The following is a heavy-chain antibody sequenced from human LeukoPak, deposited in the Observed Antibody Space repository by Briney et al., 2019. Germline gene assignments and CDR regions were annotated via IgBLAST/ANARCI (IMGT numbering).Heavy chain of an antibody. Sequence: SETLSLTCAVYGGSFSGYYWSWIRQPPWKGQEWIGEINHSGSTNYNPSLKSRVTISVDTSKNQFSLKLSSVTAADTAVYYCARETETDAFDIWGQGTMVTVSS. D-gene: IGHD2-21*02. V-gene: IGHV4-34*01. CDR2: INHSGST. CDR1: GGSFSGYY. CDR3: ARETETDAFDI. J-gene: IGHJ3*02.